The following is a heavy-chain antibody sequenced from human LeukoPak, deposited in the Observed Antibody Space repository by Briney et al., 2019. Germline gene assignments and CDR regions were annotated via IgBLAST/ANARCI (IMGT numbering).Heavy chain of an antibody. J-gene: IGHJ5*02. V-gene: IGHV4-59*01. CDR3: ARDYYGSGSPTSP. D-gene: IGHD3-10*01. Sequence: PSETLSLTCTVSGGSISSYYWSWIRQPPGKGLEWIGYIYYSGSTNYNPSLKSRVTTSVDTSKNQFSLKLSSVTAADTAVYYCARDYYGSGSPTSPWGQGTLVTVSS. CDR1: GGSISSYY. CDR2: IYYSGST.